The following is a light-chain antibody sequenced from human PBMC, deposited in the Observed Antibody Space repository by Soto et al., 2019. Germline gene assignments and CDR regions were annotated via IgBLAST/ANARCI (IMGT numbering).Light chain of an antibody. Sequence: QSVLTQPPSVSGAPGQRVTISCTGSSSNIGAGYDVHWYQQLPGTAPKLLIYGNSNRPSRVPDRFSGSKSSTSASLAITGLQAEDEADYYCPSYDSSLSAVVFGGGTKLTVL. V-gene: IGLV1-40*01. CDR1: SSNIGAGYD. CDR3: PSYDSSLSAVV. J-gene: IGLJ2*01. CDR2: GNS.